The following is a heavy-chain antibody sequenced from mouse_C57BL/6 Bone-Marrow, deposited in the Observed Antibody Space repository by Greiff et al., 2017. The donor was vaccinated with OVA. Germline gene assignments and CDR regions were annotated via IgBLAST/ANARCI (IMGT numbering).Heavy chain of an antibody. J-gene: IGHJ4*01. CDR2: INPNNGGT. CDR3: ARRNSYYSNAMDY. CDR1: GYTFTDYY. Sequence: VQLQQSGPELVKPGASVKISCKASGYTFTDYYMNWVKQSHGKSLEWIGDINPNNGGTSYNQKFKGKATLTVDKSSSTAYMELRSLTSEDSAVYYCARRNSYYSNAMDYWGQGTSVTVSS. V-gene: IGHV1-26*01. D-gene: IGHD2-5*01.